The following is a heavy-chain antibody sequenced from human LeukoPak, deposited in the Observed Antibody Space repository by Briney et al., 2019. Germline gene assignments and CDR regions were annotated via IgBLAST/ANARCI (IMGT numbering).Heavy chain of an antibody. J-gene: IGHJ5*01. V-gene: IGHV3-74*01. CDR2: IKGDGSHT. CDR3: VRDWDHFDFDS. D-gene: IGHD3-9*01. Sequence: PGGSLRLSCAASGFTFSNYWMPWVRQAPGKGLVWVSRIKGDGSHTIYADSVKGRFTISRDNAKNTLYLQMMSLRAEDTAVYYCVRDWDHFDFDSWGQGTLVTVSS. CDR1: GFTFSNYW.